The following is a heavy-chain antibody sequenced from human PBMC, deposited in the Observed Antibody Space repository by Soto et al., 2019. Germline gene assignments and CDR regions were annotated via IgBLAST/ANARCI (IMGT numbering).Heavy chain of an antibody. J-gene: IGHJ6*02. CDR1: GGSFSGYY. CDR3: ASPAPIAAAGTQYYYYGMDV. D-gene: IGHD6-13*01. V-gene: IGHV4-34*01. Sequence: SETLSLTCAVYGGSFSGYYWSWIRQPPGKGLEWIGEINHSGSTNYNPSLKSRVTISVDTSKNQFSLKLSSVTAADTAVYYCASPAPIAAAGTQYYYYGMDVWGQGTTVTVSS. CDR2: INHSGST.